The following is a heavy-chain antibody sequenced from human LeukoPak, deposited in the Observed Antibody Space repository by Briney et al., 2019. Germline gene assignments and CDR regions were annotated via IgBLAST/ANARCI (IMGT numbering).Heavy chain of an antibody. CDR2: ICHSGST. Sequence: PSETLSLTCTVSGGSISSGGYSWSWIRQPPGKGLEWIGYICHSGSTYYNPSLKSRVTISVDRSKNQFSLKLSSVTAADTAVYYCAREYGSGNSFDPWGQGTLVTVSS. CDR1: GGSISSGGYS. J-gene: IGHJ5*02. CDR3: AREYGSGNSFDP. V-gene: IGHV4-30-2*01. D-gene: IGHD3-10*01.